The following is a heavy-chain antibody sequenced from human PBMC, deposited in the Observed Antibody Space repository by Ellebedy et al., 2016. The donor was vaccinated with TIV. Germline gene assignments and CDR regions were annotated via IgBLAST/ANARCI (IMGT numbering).Heavy chain of an antibody. CDR2: IFMSGSI. CDR3: ARLRQSRDRSHWYFDI. Sequence: SETLSLTXTVSGGSFSSYYWSWIRQSAGKGLEWIGRIFMSGSISYNPSLKSRVTMSVDASKTQVSLNLTSVTAADTAVYFCARLRQSRDRSHWYFDIWGRGTLVTVSS. V-gene: IGHV4-4*07. J-gene: IGHJ2*01. CDR1: GGSFSSYY. D-gene: IGHD1-14*01.